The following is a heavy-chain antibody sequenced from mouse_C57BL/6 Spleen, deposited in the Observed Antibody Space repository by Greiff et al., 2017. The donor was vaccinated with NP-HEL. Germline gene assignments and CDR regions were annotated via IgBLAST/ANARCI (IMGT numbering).Heavy chain of an antibody. D-gene: IGHD2-3*01. CDR2: IYPGSGNT. Sequence: QVQLKQSGAELVRPGASVKLSCKASGYTFTDYYINWVKQRPGQGLEWIARIYPGSGNTYYNEKFKGKATLTAEKSSSTAYMQLSSLTSEDSSVYFCAVGFFYDAGYFDYWGQGTTLTVSS. CDR3: AVGFFYDAGYFDY. J-gene: IGHJ2*01. V-gene: IGHV1-76*01. CDR1: GYTFTDYY.